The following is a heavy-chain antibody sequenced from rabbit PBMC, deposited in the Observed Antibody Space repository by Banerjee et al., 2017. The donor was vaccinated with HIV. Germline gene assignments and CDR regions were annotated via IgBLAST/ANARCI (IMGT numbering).Heavy chain of an antibody. CDR1: GFSFSSSYY. CDR3: AREYSYDDYGDFNL. J-gene: IGHJ4*01. D-gene: IGHD2-1*01. Sequence: QSLEESGGDLVKPGASLTLTCTAPGFSFSSSYYMCWVRQAPGKGLEWIACIYVGSSGSTYYASWAKGRFTISKTSSTTVTLQMTSLTAADTATYFCAREYSYDDYGDFNLWGPGTLVTVS. V-gene: IGHV1S40*01. CDR2: IYVGSSGST.